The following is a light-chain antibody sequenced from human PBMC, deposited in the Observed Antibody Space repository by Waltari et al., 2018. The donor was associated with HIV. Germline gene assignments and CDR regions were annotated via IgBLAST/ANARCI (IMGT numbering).Light chain of an antibody. Sequence: EIVLTQSPGTLSLSRGERATLSCRTSQSVTSSYLAWYQLKPGQAPRLLIYGASSRATGIPDRFSGGGSGTDFTLTISRLEPEDSAVYYCQQYASSPPITFGQGTRLEIK. CDR2: GAS. CDR3: QQYASSPPIT. CDR1: QSVTSSY. J-gene: IGKJ5*01. V-gene: IGKV3-20*01.